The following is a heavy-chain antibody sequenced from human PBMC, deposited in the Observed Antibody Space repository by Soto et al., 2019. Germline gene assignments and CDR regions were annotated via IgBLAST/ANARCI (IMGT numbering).Heavy chain of an antibody. Sequence: SETLSLTCAVSGGSLSSGGYSWSWIRQTPGKGLEWIGYIYHSGSTSYNPSLRSRVTISVDRSKNQFSLKLTSVTAADTAVYYCARTVENPCFDSWGQGTLVTVSS. CDR2: IYHSGST. J-gene: IGHJ4*02. CDR3: ARTVENPCFDS. CDR1: GGSLSSGGYS. V-gene: IGHV4-30-2*01.